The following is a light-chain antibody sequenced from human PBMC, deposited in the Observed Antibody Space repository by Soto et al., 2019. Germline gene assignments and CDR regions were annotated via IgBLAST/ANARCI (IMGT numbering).Light chain of an antibody. CDR2: AAS. CDR1: QSISSY. CDR3: QQSYS. J-gene: IGKJ2*01. V-gene: IGKV1-39*01. Sequence: DIQMTQSPCSLSASVGDRVTITCRASQSISSYLNWYQQKPGKAPKLLIYAASSLQSGVPSRFSGSGSGTDFTLTISSLQPEDFATYYCQQSYSFGQGTKLEIK.